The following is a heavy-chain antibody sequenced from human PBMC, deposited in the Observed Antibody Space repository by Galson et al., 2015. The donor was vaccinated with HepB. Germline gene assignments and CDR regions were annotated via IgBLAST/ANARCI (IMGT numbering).Heavy chain of an antibody. Sequence: SLRLSCAASEFTFSSYNMNWVRQAPGKGLEWLSYISSSSSNIYYADPVKGRFTISRDNAKNSLYLQMNSLRDEDTAVYYCARDDYYDNSGQNDPWGQGTLVIVSS. CDR1: EFTFSSYN. D-gene: IGHD3-22*01. CDR2: ISSSSSNI. J-gene: IGHJ5*02. CDR3: ARDDYYDNSGQNDP. V-gene: IGHV3-48*02.